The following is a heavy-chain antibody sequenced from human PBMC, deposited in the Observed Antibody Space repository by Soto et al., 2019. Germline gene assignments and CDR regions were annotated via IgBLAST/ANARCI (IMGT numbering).Heavy chain of an antibody. V-gene: IGHV3-9*01. D-gene: IGHD5-18*01. J-gene: IGHJ3*02. CDR3: AKDMEQLWTPHAFDI. Sequence: EVQLVESGGGLVQPGRSLRLSCAASGFTFDDYAMHWVRQAPGKGLEWVSGISWNSGSIGYADSVKGRFTISRDNAKNSLYLQMNSLRAEDTALYYCAKDMEQLWTPHAFDIWGQGTMVTVSS. CDR1: GFTFDDYA. CDR2: ISWNSGSI.